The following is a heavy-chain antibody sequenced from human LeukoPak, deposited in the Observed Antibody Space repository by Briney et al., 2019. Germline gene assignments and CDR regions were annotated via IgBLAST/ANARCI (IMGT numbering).Heavy chain of an antibody. CDR2: IYHSGST. J-gene: IGHJ4*02. D-gene: IGHD5-18*01. Sequence: SETLSLTCAVSGYSISSGYYWGWIRQPPGKGLEWIGSIYHSGSTYYNPSLKSRVTISVDTSKNQFSLKLSSVTAADTAVYYCARDPTGYSYGPRGGYFDYWGQGTLVTVSS. CDR1: GYSISSGYY. CDR3: ARDPTGYSYGPRGGYFDY. V-gene: IGHV4-38-2*02.